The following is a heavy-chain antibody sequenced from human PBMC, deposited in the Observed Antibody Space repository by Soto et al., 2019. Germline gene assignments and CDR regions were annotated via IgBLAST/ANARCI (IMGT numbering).Heavy chain of an antibody. CDR3: ARVPQYYYDSSGYSKDY. J-gene: IGHJ4*02. CDR2: IYYSGST. CDR1: GGSISSGGYY. V-gene: IGHV4-31*03. D-gene: IGHD3-22*01. Sequence: SETLSLTCTVSGGSISSGGYYWSWIRQHPGKGLEWIGYIYYSGSTYYNPSLKSRVTISVDTSKNQFSLKLSSVTAADTAVYYCARVPQYYYDSSGYSKDYWGQGTLVTVSS.